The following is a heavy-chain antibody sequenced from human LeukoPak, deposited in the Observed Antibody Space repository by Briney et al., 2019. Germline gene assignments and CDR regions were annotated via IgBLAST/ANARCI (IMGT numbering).Heavy chain of an antibody. V-gene: IGHV3-43D*03. D-gene: IGHD2-2*01. CDR3: AKGARGYCSSTSCYPHVVPFDY. J-gene: IGHJ4*02. CDR2: ISWDGGST. CDR1: GFTFDDYA. Sequence: GGSLRLSCAASGFTFDDYAMHWVRQAPGKGLEWVSLISWDGGSTYYADSVKGRFTISRDDSKNSLYLQMNSLRAEDTAVYYCAKGARGYCSSTSCYPHVVPFDYWGQGTLVTVSS.